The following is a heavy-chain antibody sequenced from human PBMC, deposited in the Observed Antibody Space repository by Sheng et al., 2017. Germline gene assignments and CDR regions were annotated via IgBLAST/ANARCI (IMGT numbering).Heavy chain of an antibody. CDR3: ARRATYCGGDCYPPFDY. D-gene: IGHD2-21*02. CDR2: INHSGST. V-gene: IGHV4-34*01. J-gene: IGHJ4*02. CDR1: GGSFXGYY. Sequence: QVQLQQWGAGLLKPSETLSLTCAVYGGSFXGYYWSWIRQPPGKGLEWIGEINHSGSTNYNPSLKSRVTISVDTSKNQFSLKLSSVTAADTAVYYCARRATYCGGDCYPPFDYWGQGTLVTVSS.